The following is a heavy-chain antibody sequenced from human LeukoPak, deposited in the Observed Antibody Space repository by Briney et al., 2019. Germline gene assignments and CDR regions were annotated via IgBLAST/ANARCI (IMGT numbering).Heavy chain of an antibody. CDR3: ARDLHYYGSGSPAFDY. D-gene: IGHD3-10*01. CDR1: GFTFISYS. V-gene: IGHV3-21*01. Sequence: GGSLRLSCAASGFTFISYSMNWVRQAPGRGLEWVSSISSSSSYIYYADSVKGRFTISRDNAKKSLYLQMNSLRAEDTAVYYCARDLHYYGSGSPAFDYWGQGTLVTVSS. J-gene: IGHJ4*02. CDR2: ISSSSSYI.